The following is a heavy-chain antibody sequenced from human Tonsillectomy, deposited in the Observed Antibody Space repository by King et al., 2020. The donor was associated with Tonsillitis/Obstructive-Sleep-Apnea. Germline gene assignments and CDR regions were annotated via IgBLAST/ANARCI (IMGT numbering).Heavy chain of an antibody. CDR3: TRDAGSVTTDY. D-gene: IGHD4-11*01. Sequence: VQLVESGGGLVQPGGSLRLSCAASGFTFSSYWIHWVRQAPGKGLVWVSRINGDGSATSYADSVKGRFTISRDTAENTVYLQMNSLRAEDTAVYYCTRDAGSVTTDYWGQGPLVTVSS. J-gene: IGHJ4*02. CDR2: INGDGSAT. CDR1: GFTFSSYW. V-gene: IGHV3-74*01.